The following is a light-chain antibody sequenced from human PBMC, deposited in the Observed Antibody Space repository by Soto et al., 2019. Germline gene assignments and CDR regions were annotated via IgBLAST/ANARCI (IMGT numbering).Light chain of an antibody. CDR2: SAS. Sequence: IRMTQSPSSLSASVGDTVTITCRASQGISDYLSWFQHKPGKAPNLLIYSASTLQSGVPSRFSGSGSGTDFTLTISGLQSEDFATYYCQQYYSYPPSFTFGPGTKVEI. CDR3: QQYYSYPPSFT. V-gene: IGKV1-8*01. J-gene: IGKJ3*01. CDR1: QGISDY.